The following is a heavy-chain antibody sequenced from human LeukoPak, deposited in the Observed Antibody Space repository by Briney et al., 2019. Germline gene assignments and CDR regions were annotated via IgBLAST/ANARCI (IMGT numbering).Heavy chain of an antibody. D-gene: IGHD3-9*01. V-gene: IGHV1-2*02. CDR2: IDPNSGGT. CDR1: GYTFTAYY. J-gene: IGHJ4*02. CDR3: ARGDIQWDY. Sequence: ASVKVSCKASGYTFTAYYMHWVRQAPGQGLEWMGWIDPNSGGTNFAQKFQGRVTMTRDTSITTAYVELSSLKSDDTAVYYCARGDIQWDYWGQGTQVTVYS.